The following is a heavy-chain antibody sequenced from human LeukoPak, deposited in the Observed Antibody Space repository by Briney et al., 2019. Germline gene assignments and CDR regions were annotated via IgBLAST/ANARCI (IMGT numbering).Heavy chain of an antibody. CDR3: AREWYCSSGSCYSGAPDY. J-gene: IGHJ4*02. CDR1: GYIFSNYG. D-gene: IGHD2-15*01. Sequence: ASVKVSCEAPGYIFSNYGISWVRQPPGQGLEWMGWISAHNGNTDYAQRFQGRVTMTTDTSTGTACMELTSLRSDDTAVYYCAREWYCSSGSCYSGAPDYWGQGTLVTVSS. CDR2: ISAHNGNT. V-gene: IGHV1-18*01.